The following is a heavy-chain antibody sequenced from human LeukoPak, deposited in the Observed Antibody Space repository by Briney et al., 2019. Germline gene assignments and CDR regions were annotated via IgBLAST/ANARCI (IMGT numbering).Heavy chain of an antibody. J-gene: IGHJ4*02. CDR1: GGSFSGYY. Sequence: PSETLSLTCAVYGGSFSGYYWSWIRQPPGKGLEWIGEINHSGSTNYNPSLKSRVTISVDTSKNQFSLKLSSVTAADTAVYYCAREKGYSYGFYYFDYWGQGTLVTVSS. CDR3: AREKGYSYGFYYFDY. D-gene: IGHD5-18*01. CDR2: INHSGST. V-gene: IGHV4-34*01.